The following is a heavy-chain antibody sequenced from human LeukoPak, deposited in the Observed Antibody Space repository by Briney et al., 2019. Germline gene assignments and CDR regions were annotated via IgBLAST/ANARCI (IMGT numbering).Heavy chain of an antibody. D-gene: IGHD3-22*01. V-gene: IGHV1-2*02. CDR3: AREVYYDSSGYAN. Sequence: ASVEVSCKASGYTFTGYYMHWVRQAPGQGLEWMGWINPNSGGTNYAQKFQGRVTITADESTSTAYMELSSLRSEDTAVYYCAREVYYDSSGYANWGQGTLVTVSS. CDR2: INPNSGGT. CDR1: GYTFTGYY. J-gene: IGHJ4*02.